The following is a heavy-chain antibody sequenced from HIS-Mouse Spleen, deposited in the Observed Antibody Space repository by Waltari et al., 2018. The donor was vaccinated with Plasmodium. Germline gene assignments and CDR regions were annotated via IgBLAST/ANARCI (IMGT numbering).Heavy chain of an antibody. Sequence: QVQLQQWGAGLLKPSETLSLTCAVYGGSFSGYDWSWIRQPPGKGLELIGEINHSGSTNYNPSLKSRFTISVDMSKNQFSLKLSSVTAADTAVYYCARVIPLGIPHFDYWGQGTLVTVSS. J-gene: IGHJ4*02. CDR2: INHSGST. V-gene: IGHV4-34*01. CDR1: GGSFSGYD. CDR3: ARVIPLGIPHFDY. D-gene: IGHD7-27*01.